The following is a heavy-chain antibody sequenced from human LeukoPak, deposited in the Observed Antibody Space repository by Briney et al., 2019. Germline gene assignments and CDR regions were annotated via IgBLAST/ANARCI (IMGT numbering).Heavy chain of an antibody. V-gene: IGHV5-10-1*01. J-gene: IGHJ6*02. CDR1: GYSFTSYW. CDR3: ARHHYYDSSGYYYDYYGMDA. CDR2: IDPSDSYT. Sequence: GESLKISCKGSGYSFTSYWNSWVRQMPGKGLEWMGRIDPSDSYTNYSPSFQGHVTISADKSISTAYLQWSSLKASDTAMYYCARHHYYDSSGYYYDYYGMDAWGQGTTVTVSS. D-gene: IGHD3-22*01.